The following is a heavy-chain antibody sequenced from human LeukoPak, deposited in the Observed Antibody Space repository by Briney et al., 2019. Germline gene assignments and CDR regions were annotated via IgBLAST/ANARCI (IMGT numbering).Heavy chain of an antibody. Sequence: SETLSLTCAVYGGSFNGYYWSWIRQPPGKGLEWIGEINHSGSTNCNPSLKSRVTISVDTPKNQFSLNLSSVTAADTAVYYCARQSGSSTWSSDYWGQGTLVTVSS. V-gene: IGHV4-34*01. CDR1: GGSFNGYY. CDR3: ARQSGSSTWSSDY. CDR2: INHSGST. J-gene: IGHJ4*02. D-gene: IGHD6-13*01.